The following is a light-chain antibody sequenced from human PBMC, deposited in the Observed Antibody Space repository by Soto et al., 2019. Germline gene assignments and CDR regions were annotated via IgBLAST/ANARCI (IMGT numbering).Light chain of an antibody. V-gene: IGKV1-8*01. J-gene: IGKJ4*01. CDR2: AAS. CDR3: QQSASYPLT. CDR1: QGIISY. Sequence: ILLTHSPFACSAYPADRVTITGRASQGIISYLAWYQQKPRKAPKLLVYAASTLQSGVPSRFSGSGSGTEFTLTISSLQPEDFARYYCQQSASYPLTFGEGTKVDIK.